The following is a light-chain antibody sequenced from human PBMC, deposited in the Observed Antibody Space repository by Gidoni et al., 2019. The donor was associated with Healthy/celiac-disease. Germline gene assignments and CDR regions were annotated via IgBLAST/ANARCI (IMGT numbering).Light chain of an antibody. Sequence: EIVLTQSSATLSLSPGARATLSCRASQSVSSYLAWYQQKPGQTPRLLIYEASNRSTGIPARFSGGGSASDCTLTISSLEPEDFAVYYCQQRSNLPPTFGQGTRLEIK. J-gene: IGKJ5*01. CDR2: EAS. CDR1: QSVSSY. V-gene: IGKV3-11*01. CDR3: QQRSNLPPT.